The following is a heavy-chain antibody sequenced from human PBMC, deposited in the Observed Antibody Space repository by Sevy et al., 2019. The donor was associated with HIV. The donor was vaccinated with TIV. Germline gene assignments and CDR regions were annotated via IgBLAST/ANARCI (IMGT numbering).Heavy chain of an antibody. CDR1: GFTVSTNY. Sequence: GGSLRLSCAASGFTVSTNYMSWVRQAPGKGLEWVSVIYSGGSTYYADSVKGRFTISRDNSKNTLYLHMNSLRAGDTAVYYWARQYYYDSSDSYYFDYWGQGTLVTVSS. V-gene: IGHV3-53*01. CDR3: ARQYYYDSSDSYYFDY. CDR2: IYSGGST. J-gene: IGHJ4*02. D-gene: IGHD3-22*01.